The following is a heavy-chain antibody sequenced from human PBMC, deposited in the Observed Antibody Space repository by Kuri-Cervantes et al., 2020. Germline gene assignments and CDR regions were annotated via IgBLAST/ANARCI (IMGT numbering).Heavy chain of an antibody. J-gene: IGHJ4*02. D-gene: IGHD1-26*01. CDR1: GYTFTSYD. Sequence: ASVKVSCKASGYTFTSYDINWVRQATGQGLEWMGWMNPNSGNTGYAQKSQGRVTMTRNTSISTAYMELSSLRSEDTAVYYCAKEIGRYSGSQGWWGQGTLVTVSS. CDR3: AKEIGRYSGSQGW. CDR2: MNPNSGNT. V-gene: IGHV1-8*01.